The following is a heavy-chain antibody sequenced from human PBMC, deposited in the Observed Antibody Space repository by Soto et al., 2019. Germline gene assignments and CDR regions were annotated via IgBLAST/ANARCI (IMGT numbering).Heavy chain of an antibody. CDR3: AKDSGQQLENWFDP. V-gene: IGHV3-9*01. Sequence: EVQLVESGGGLVQPGRSLRLSCAASGFTFDDYAMHWVRQAPGKGLEWVSGISWNSGSIGYADSVKGRFTISRDNAKNSLYLQMNSLRAEDTALYYCAKDSGQQLENWFDPWGQGTLVTVSS. CDR1: GFTFDDYA. CDR2: ISWNSGSI. J-gene: IGHJ5*02. D-gene: IGHD6-13*01.